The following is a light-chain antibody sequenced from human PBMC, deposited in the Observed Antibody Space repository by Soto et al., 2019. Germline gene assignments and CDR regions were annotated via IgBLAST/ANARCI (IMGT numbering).Light chain of an antibody. Sequence: EIVLTQSPGTLSLSPGERATLSCRASQSVSSSYLAWYQQKPGQAPRLLIYGASSRATGIPDRFSGSGSGTDFTLTSSRLEPEDFAVYYCQQFGSSPRGKFGEGTKVEIK. J-gene: IGKJ1*01. CDR3: QQFGSSPRGK. V-gene: IGKV3-20*01. CDR1: QSVSSSY. CDR2: GAS.